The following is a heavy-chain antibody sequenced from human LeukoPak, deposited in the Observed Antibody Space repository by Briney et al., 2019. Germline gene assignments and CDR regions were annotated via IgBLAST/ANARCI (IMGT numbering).Heavy chain of an antibody. V-gene: IGHV4-38-2*01. CDR1: GYSIKSGYS. J-gene: IGHJ5*02. Sequence: SETLSLTCAVSGYSIKSGYSWTWLRQRAGKGLEWSGNIYHSGYAYYNPSLKSRVTISLDASKNQFSLRLSSVTAADTAVYYCARNSSLTTLKGGWFDPWGQGTLVTVSS. CDR2: IYHSGYA. CDR3: ARNSSLTTLKGGWFDP. D-gene: IGHD4-11*01.